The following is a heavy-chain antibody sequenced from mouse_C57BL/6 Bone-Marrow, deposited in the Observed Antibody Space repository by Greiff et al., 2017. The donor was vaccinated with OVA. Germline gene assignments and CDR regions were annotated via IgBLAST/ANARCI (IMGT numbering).Heavy chain of an antibody. CDR2: INPYNGGT. V-gene: IGHV1-19*01. Sequence: EVQLVESGPVLVKPGASVKMSCKASGYTFTDYYMNWVKQSHGKSLEWIGVINPYNGGTSYNQKFKGKATLTVDKSSSTAYMELNSLTSEDSAVYYCAAYGNYGGFDYWGQGTTLTVSS. CDR3: AAYGNYGGFDY. CDR1: GYTFTDYY. D-gene: IGHD2-10*02. J-gene: IGHJ2*01.